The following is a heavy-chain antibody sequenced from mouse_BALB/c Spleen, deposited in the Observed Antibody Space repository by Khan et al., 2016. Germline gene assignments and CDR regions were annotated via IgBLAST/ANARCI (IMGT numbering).Heavy chain of an antibody. CDR1: GYSITSDYA. Sequence: EVQLHESGPGLVKPSQSLSLTCTVTGYSITSDYAWNWIRQFPGNKLEWTGYISYSGSTSYNPSLKSRIPITRDTSKNQFFLKLNSWTTEDTATYNCARHDYFDYWGQGTTLTVSS. V-gene: IGHV3-2*02. CDR2: ISYSGST. J-gene: IGHJ2*01. CDR3: ARHDYFDY.